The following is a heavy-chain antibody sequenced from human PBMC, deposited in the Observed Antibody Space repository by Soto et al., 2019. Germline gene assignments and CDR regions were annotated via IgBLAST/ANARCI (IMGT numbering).Heavy chain of an antibody. D-gene: IGHD4-17*01. CDR3: AKDVYGYYYYMDV. CDR1: GFTFSSYG. CDR2: ISYDGSNK. V-gene: IGHV3-30*18. Sequence: PGGSLRLSCAASGFTFSSYGMHWVRQAPGKGLEWVAVISYDGSNKYYADSVKGRFTISRDNSKNTLYLQMNSLRAEDTAVYYCAKDVYGYYYYMDVWGKGTTVTVS. J-gene: IGHJ6*03.